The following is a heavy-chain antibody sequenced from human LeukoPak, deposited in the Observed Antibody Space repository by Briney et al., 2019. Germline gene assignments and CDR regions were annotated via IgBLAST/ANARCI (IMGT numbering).Heavy chain of an antibody. Sequence: PGGSLRLSCAASGFTFSSYGMHWVRQAPGKGLEWVAVISYDGSNKYYADSVKGRFTISRDNSKNTLYLQMNSLRAEDTAVYYCAKDLGGIAVAGIGYYFDYWGQGTLVTVSS. CDR3: AKDLGGIAVAGIGYYFDY. CDR2: ISYDGSNK. J-gene: IGHJ4*02. V-gene: IGHV3-30*18. CDR1: GFTFSSYG. D-gene: IGHD6-19*01.